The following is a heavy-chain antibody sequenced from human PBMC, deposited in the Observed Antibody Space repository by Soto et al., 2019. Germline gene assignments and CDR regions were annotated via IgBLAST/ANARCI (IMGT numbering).Heavy chain of an antibody. D-gene: IGHD2-2*02. CDR2: IYPGDSDT. V-gene: IGHV5-51*01. J-gene: IGHJ6*02. CDR1: GYSFTSYW. CDR3: ARHGYSSTSCYTFYYYGMDV. Sequence: GESLKISCKGSGYSFTSYWIGWVRQMPGKGLEWMGIIYPGDSDTRYSPSFQGQVTISADKSISTAYLQWSRLKASDTAMYYCARHGYSSTSCYTFYYYGMDVWGQGTTVTVSS.